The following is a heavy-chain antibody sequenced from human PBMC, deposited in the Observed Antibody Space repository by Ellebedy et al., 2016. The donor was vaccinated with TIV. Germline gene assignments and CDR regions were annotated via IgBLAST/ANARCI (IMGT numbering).Heavy chain of an antibody. CDR1: GGSISSRNW. V-gene: IGHV4-4*02. CDR2: IYHSGTT. Sequence: MPSETLSLTCALSGGSISSRNWWSWVRQPPGKGLEWIGEIYHSGTTNYNPSLKSRVTISVDKSKNQFSLQLTSVTAADMAVYFCARSSISVFGVTDAFDIWGQGTLVTVSS. CDR3: ARSSISVFGVTDAFDI. D-gene: IGHD3-3*01. J-gene: IGHJ3*02.